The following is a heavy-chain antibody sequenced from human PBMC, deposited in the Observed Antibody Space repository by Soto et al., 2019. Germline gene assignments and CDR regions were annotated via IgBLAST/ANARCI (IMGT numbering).Heavy chain of an antibody. D-gene: IGHD3-22*01. V-gene: IGHV3-23*01. CDR2: ISGPGDKT. CDR1: GFTFSSHD. J-gene: IGHJ5*02. CDR3: AKALTYYDSKGWCDP. Sequence: GGSLRLSCSASGFTFSSHDMGWVRQAPGTGLEWVSSISGPGDKTKYANSVEGRFTISRDNSKNTLYLQMQTLRAEDTATYYCAKALTYYDSKGWCDPWGQGDLVTGSS.